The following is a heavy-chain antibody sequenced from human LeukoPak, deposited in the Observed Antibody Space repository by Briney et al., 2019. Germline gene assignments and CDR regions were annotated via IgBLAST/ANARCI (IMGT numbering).Heavy chain of an antibody. D-gene: IGHD3-10*01. CDR1: GGTFSSYA. J-gene: IGHJ4*02. Sequence: SVKVSCKASGGTFSSYAISWVRQAPGQGLEWMGGIIPIFGTANYAQKLQGRVTITADESTSTAYMELSSLRSEDTTVYYCARDISPPDSGSYYWGFDYWGQGTLVTVSS. CDR3: ARDISPPDSGSYYWGFDY. CDR2: IIPIFGTA. V-gene: IGHV1-69*13.